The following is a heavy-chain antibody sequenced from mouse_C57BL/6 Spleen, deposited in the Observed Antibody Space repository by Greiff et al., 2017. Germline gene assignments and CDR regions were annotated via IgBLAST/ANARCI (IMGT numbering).Heavy chain of an antibody. J-gene: IGHJ4*01. Sequence: EVKLMESGGGLVQPGGSLSLSCAASGFTFTDYYMSWVRQPPGKALEWLGFIRNKANGYTTEYSASVKGRFTISRDNSQSILYLQMNALRAEDSATYYCASLTEDAMDYWGQGTSVTVSS. CDR1: GFTFTDYY. CDR3: ASLTEDAMDY. D-gene: IGHD4-1*01. V-gene: IGHV7-3*01. CDR2: IRNKANGYTT.